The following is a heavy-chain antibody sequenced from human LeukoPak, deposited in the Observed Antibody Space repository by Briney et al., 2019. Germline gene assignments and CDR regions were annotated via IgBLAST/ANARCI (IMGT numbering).Heavy chain of an antibody. J-gene: IGHJ4*02. CDR1: GFTFSSFR. CDR3: ARAIAAPGTAYYFDY. V-gene: IGHV3-21*01. Sequence: GGSLRLSCAASGFTFSSFRINWVRQAPGKGLEWVSSISSSSGSYIYYADSVKGRFTISRDNAKNSLYLQMNSLRAEDTAVYYCARAIAAPGTAYYFDYWGQGTLVTVSS. D-gene: IGHD6-13*01. CDR2: ISSSSGSYI.